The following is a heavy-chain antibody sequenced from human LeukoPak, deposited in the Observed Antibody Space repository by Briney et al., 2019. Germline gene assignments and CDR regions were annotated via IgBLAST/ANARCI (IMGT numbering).Heavy chain of an antibody. J-gene: IGHJ4*02. CDR1: GFIFSNYW. D-gene: IGHD2-15*01. V-gene: IGHV3-7*01. Sequence: GGSLRLSCAASGFIFSNYWMTWVRQAPGKGLEWVANIKHDGSEKYFVDSVKGRFTISRDNAKTSLYLQMNSLRAEDTTVYYCARDPGTGGYYSSGAYYFDYWGQGILVTVSS. CDR3: ARDPGTGGYYSSGAYYFDY. CDR2: IKHDGSEK.